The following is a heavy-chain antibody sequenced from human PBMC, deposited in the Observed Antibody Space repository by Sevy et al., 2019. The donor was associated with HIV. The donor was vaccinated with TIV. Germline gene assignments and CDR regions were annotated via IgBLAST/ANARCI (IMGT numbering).Heavy chain of an antibody. CDR3: ARQVSSWTFDP. V-gene: IGHV3-30-3*01. CDR2: IAYDESTK. CDR1: GFDFSSYP. J-gene: IGHJ5*02. D-gene: IGHD6-13*01. Sequence: GGSLRLSCAASGFDFSSYPMHWVRQAPGKGLERVSVIAYDESTKYYGDSVRGRFTISRDNSKNTLYLQLNSLREEETGVYYCARQVSSWTFDPWGQGTLVTVSS.